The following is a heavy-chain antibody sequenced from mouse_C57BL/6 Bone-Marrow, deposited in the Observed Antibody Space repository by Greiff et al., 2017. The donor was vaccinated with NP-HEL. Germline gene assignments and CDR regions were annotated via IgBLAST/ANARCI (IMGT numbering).Heavy chain of an antibody. CDR1: GYTFTSYG. CDR3: ARKAMDY. J-gene: IGHJ4*01. CDR2: IYIGNGYT. Sequence: EVKLQESGAELVRPGSSVKMSCKTSGYTFTSYGINWVKQRPGQGLEWIGYIYIGNGYTDYNEKFKGKATLTSDTSSSTAYMQLSSLTSEDSAIYFCARKAMDYWGQGTSVTVSS. V-gene: IGHV1-58*01.